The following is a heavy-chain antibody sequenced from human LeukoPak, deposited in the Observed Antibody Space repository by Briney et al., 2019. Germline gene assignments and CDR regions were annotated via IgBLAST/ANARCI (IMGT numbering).Heavy chain of an antibody. V-gene: IGHV5-51*01. CDR2: IFPSDSDT. D-gene: IGHD1-26*01. CDR3: ARYSGSFSKSFDS. CDR1: GYPFATYW. J-gene: IGHJ4*02. Sequence: GASLNISCKGSGYPFATYWICWVRQMPGKGLEWMGIIFPSDSDTRYSPSFQGQVTISADKSISTAYLQWSSLKASDTAMYYCARYSGSFSKSFDSWAQGTLVTVSS.